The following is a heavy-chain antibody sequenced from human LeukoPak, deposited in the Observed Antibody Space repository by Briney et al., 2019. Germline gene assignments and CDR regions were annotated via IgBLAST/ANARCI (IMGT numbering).Heavy chain of an antibody. CDR3: AREYSSGWYLYYFDY. V-gene: IGHV4-4*07. D-gene: IGHD6-19*01. CDR2: IYTGGST. CDR1: GGSISSYY. J-gene: IGHJ4*02. Sequence: SETRSLTCTVSGGSISSYYWSWIRQPAGEGLEWIGRIYTGGSTNYNPSLKSRVTTSVDTSKNQFSLKLSSVTAADTAVYYCAREYSSGWYLYYFDYWGQGTLVTVSS.